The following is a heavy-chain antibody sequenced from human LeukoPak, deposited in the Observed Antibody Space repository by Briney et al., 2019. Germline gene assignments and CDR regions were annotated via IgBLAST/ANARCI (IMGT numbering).Heavy chain of an antibody. V-gene: IGHV3-30*02. Sequence: PGGSLRLSCAASGFTFSSYGMHWVRQAPGKELEWVAFIRYDGSNKYYADSVKGRFTISRDNSKNTLYLQMNSLRAEDTAVYYCAKDKGPNNWNDVWYFDYWGQGTLVTVSS. CDR1: GFTFSSYG. J-gene: IGHJ4*02. D-gene: IGHD1-20*01. CDR2: IRYDGSNK. CDR3: AKDKGPNNWNDVWYFDY.